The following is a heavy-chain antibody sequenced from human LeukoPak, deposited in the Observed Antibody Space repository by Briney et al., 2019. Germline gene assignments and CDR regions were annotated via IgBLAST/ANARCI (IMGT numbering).Heavy chain of an antibody. V-gene: IGHV4-59*01. CDR3: ARVVGKDYDILTGYYRSPDAFDI. CDR2: IYYSGST. CDR1: GGSISSYY. Sequence: SETLSLTCTVSGGSISSYYWSWIRRPPGKGLEWIGYIYYSGSTNYNPSLKSRVTISVDTSKNQFSLKLSSVTAADTAVYYCARVVGKDYDILTGYYRSPDAFDIWGQGTMVTVSS. D-gene: IGHD3-9*01. J-gene: IGHJ3*02.